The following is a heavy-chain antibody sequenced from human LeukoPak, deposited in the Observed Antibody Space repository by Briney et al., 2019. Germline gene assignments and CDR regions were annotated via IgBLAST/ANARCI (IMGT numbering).Heavy chain of an antibody. J-gene: IGHJ4*02. Sequence: ASVKVSCKASGYTLFSYGITWVRQAPGQGLEWMGWISGYNGNTHYAQKVQGRVTMTTDTSTTTAYMELRSLRSDDTAVYYCARDARSGSYFYDYWGQGTLVTVSS. CDR1: GYTLFSYG. D-gene: IGHD1-26*01. V-gene: IGHV1-18*01. CDR3: ARDARSGSYFYDY. CDR2: ISGYNGNT.